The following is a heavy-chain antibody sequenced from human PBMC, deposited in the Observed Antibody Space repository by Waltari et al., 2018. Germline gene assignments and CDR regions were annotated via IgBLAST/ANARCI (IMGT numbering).Heavy chain of an antibody. CDR3: AREQRTYYFDY. D-gene: IGHD6-25*01. CDR1: GFTVSSSH. CDR2: LYTSDGT. J-gene: IGHJ4*02. Sequence: EVQLVESGGGLIQPGGSLRLSCAASGFTVSSSHMSWVRQAPAKGLEWVSVLYTSDGTYYADSVRGRFTISRDNAKNTLYLQMNSLRAEDTALYYCAREQRTYYFDYWGQGTLVTVSS. V-gene: IGHV3-53*01.